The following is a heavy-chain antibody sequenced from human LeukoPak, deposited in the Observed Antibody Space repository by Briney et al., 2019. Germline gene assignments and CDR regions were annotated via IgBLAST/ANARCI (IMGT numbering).Heavy chain of an antibody. D-gene: IGHD4-17*01. CDR3: AKDRTVTYTFDY. CDR2: IRYDGGNE. CDR1: GFTFTSYG. V-gene: IGHV3-30*02. Sequence: PGGSLRLSCAASGFTFTSYGVHWVRQAPGKGLEWVAFIRYDGGNENSADSVKGRFAISRDNSKNTLYLQMNSLRTEDTAIYYCAKDRTVTYTFDYWGQGILVTVSS. J-gene: IGHJ4*02.